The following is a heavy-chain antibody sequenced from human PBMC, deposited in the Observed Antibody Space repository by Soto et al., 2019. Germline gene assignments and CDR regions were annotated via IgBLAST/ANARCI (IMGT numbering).Heavy chain of an antibody. V-gene: IGHV4-31*03. CDR3: ARVSATGTRWFDP. CDR1: GGSINSGAYY. CDR2: IHYTGRT. Sequence: NPSETLSLTCSVSGGSINSGAYYWSWIRHYPGKGREWIGYIHYTGRTYYNPSLESRATISVDTSKKHFSLKLSSVTAADTAVYYCARVSATGTRWFDPWGQGTLVTVSS. J-gene: IGHJ5*02. D-gene: IGHD6-13*01.